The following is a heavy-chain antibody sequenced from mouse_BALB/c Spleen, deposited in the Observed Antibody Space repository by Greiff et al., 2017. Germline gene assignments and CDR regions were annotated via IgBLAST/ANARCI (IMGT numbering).Heavy chain of an antibody. CDR2: ILPGSGST. J-gene: IGHJ4*01. D-gene: IGHD1-1*02. V-gene: IGHV1-9*01. CDR1: GYTFSSYW. CDR3: ARLGGNYAMDY. Sequence: QVQLQQSGAELMKPGASVKISCKATGYTFSSYWIEWVKQRPGHGLEWIGEILPGSGSTNYNEKFKGKATFTADTSSNTAYMQLSSLTSEDSAVYYCARLGGNYAMDYWGQGTSVTVSS.